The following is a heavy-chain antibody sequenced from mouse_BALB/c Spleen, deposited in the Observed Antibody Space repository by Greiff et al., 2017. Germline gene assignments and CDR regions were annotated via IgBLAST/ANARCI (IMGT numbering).Heavy chain of an antibody. CDR2: ISDGGSYT. V-gene: IGHV5-4*02. CDR1: GFTFSDYY. D-gene: IGHD2-1*01. CDR3: ARDYGNYGRGFAY. J-gene: IGHJ3*01. Sequence: EVKLVESGGGLVKPGGSLKLSCAASGFTFSDYYMYWVRQTPEKRLEWVATISDGGSYTYYPDSVKGRFTISRDNAKNNLYLQMSSLKSEDTAMYYCARDYGNYGRGFAYWGQGTLVTVSA.